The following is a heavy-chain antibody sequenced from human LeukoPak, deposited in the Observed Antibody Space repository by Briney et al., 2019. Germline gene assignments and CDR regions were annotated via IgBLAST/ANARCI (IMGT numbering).Heavy chain of an antibody. D-gene: IGHD3-22*01. J-gene: IGHJ6*02. CDR2: IWYDGSNK. CDR1: GFTFSSYG. CDR3: ARGNHYYDSSGYPYGMDV. V-gene: IGHV3-33*01. Sequence: GGSLRLSCAASGFTFSSYGMHWVRQAPGKGLEWVAVIWYDGSNKYYADSVKGRFTISRDNSKNTLYLQMNSLRAEDTAVYYCARGNHYYDSSGYPYGMDVWGQGTTVTVSS.